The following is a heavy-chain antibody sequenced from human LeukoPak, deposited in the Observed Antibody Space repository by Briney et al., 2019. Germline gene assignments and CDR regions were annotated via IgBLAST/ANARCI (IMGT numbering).Heavy chain of an antibody. CDR1: GYTFTGYY. V-gene: IGHV1-2*06. D-gene: IGHD4-17*01. CDR2: INPNSGGT. Sequence: ASVNVSCKASGYTFTGYYMHWVRQAPGQGLEWMGRINPNSGGTNYAQKFQGRVTMTSDTSISTAYMELSRLRSDDTAVYYCARDILRSTGGDYWGQGTLVTVSS. J-gene: IGHJ4*02. CDR3: ARDILRSTGGDY.